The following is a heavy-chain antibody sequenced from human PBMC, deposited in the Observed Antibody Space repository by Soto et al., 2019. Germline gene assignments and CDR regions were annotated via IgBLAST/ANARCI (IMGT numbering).Heavy chain of an antibody. CDR2: IYPGDSDT. CDR1: GYSFTSYW. Sequence: PGESLKSSCKGSGYSFTSYWIGWVRQMPGKGLEWMGIIYPGDSDTRYSPSFQGQVTISADKSISTAYLQWSSLKASDTAMYYCARRRGYSYGPSLFDYWGQGTLVTVSS. J-gene: IGHJ4*02. D-gene: IGHD5-18*01. CDR3: ARRRGYSYGPSLFDY. V-gene: IGHV5-51*01.